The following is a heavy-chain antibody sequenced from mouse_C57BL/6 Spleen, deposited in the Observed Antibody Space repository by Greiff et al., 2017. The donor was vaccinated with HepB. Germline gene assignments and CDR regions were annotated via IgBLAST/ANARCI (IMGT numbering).Heavy chain of an antibody. CDR2: IDPENGDT. CDR1: GFNIKDDY. CDR3: TPTMVRFAY. D-gene: IGHD2-9*01. J-gene: IGHJ3*01. V-gene: IGHV14-4*01. Sequence: EVQLQQSGAELVRPGASVKLSCTASGFNIKDDYMHWVKQRPEQGLEWIGWIDPENGDTEYASKFQGKATITADTSSNTAYLQLSSLPSEDTAVYYCTPTMVRFAYWGQGTLVTVSA.